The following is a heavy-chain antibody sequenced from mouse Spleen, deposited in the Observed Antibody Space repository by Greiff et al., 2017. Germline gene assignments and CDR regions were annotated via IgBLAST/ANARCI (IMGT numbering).Heavy chain of an antibody. V-gene: IGHV5-17*01. J-gene: IGHJ1*01. Sequence: DVMLVESGGGLVKPGGSLKLSCAASGFTFSDYGMHWVRQAPEKGLEWVAYISSGSSTIYYADTVKGRFTISRDNAKNTLFLQMTSLRSEDTAMYYCARSSYYHWYFDVWGAGTTVTVSS. CDR1: GFTFSDYG. CDR3: ARSSYYHWYFDV. CDR2: ISSGSSTI. D-gene: IGHD2-10*01.